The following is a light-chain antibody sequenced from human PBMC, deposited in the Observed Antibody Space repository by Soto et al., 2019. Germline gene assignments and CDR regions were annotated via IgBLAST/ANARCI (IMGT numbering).Light chain of an antibody. J-gene: IGKJ4*01. Sequence: EIVLTQSPGTLSLSPGERATLSCRASQSVSSSYLAWYQQKPGQAPRLLIYGASSRATGIPDRFSGSGSGTDFTLTISRLEPEDFAVYYCQQYGSSPPLTFGGGNNVDI. CDR2: GAS. CDR3: QQYGSSPPLT. CDR1: QSVSSSY. V-gene: IGKV3-20*01.